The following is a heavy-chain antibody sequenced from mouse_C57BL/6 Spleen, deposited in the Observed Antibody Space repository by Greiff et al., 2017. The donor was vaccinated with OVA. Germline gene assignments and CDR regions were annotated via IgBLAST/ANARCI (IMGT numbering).Heavy chain of an antibody. CDR2: IDPSDSYT. CDR3: ARRDGSSYSAMDY. CDR1: GYTFTSYW. D-gene: IGHD1-1*01. Sequence: QVQLQQPGAELVKPGASVKLSCKASGYTFTSYWMQWVKQRPGQGLEWIGEIDPSDSYTNYNQKFKGKATLTVDTSSSTAYLQLSSLTSEDSAVYYCARRDGSSYSAMDYWGQGTSVTVSS. V-gene: IGHV1-50*01. J-gene: IGHJ4*01.